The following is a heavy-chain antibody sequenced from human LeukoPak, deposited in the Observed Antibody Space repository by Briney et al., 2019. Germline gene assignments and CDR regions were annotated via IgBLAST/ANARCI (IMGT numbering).Heavy chain of an antibody. CDR1: GFTFSDYY. D-gene: IGHD6-19*01. J-gene: IGHJ3*02. Sequence: VGSLRLSCAASGFTFSDYYMSWIRQAPGKGLEWVSYISSSGSTIYYADSVKGRFTISRDNAKNSLYLQMNSLRAGDTAVYYCARSSGWDDAFDIWGQGTMVTVSS. V-gene: IGHV3-11*01. CDR3: ARSSGWDDAFDI. CDR2: ISSSGSTI.